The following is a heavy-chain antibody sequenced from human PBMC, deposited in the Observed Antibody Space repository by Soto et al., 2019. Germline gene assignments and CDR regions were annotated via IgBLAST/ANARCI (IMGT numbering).Heavy chain of an antibody. J-gene: IGHJ4*02. V-gene: IGHV2-5*02. D-gene: IGHD3-3*01. Sequence: QITLNESGPTVVRPTETLTLTCRFSGFSLTTSGVGVGWIRQSPGKAPEWLALIYWDDDKRYSASLKSRLTITKDTSKNQVVLAVSDLDPTDTATYYCAPRFNRTVFGLVTTNAIYFDLRGQVTPVAVSS. CDR2: IYWDDDK. CDR3: APRFNRTVFGLVTTNAIYFDL. CDR1: GFSLTTSGVG.